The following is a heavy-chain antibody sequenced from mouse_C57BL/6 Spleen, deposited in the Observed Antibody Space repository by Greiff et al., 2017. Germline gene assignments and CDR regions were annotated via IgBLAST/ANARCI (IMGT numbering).Heavy chain of an antibody. CDR1: GYAFSSYW. Sequence: QVQLQQSGAELVKPGASVKISCKASGYAFSSYWMNWVKQRPGKGLEWIGQIYPGDGDTNYNGKFKGKATLTADKSSSTAYMQLSSLTSEDSAVYFCARGGNDYDGDWFAYWGQGTLVTVSA. J-gene: IGHJ3*01. CDR3: ARGGNDYDGDWFAY. V-gene: IGHV1-80*01. CDR2: IYPGDGDT. D-gene: IGHD2-4*01.